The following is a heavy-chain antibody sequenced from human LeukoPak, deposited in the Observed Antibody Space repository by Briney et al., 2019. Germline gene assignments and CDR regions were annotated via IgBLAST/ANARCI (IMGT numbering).Heavy chain of an antibody. CDR2: VNPKTGNT. V-gene: IGHV1-8*03. J-gene: IGHJ4*02. D-gene: IGHD1-26*01. CDR3: ARDMDSGPDFFDY. CDR1: GYTFTNYD. Sequence: AASVRVSCKASGYTFTNYDINWVRQAPGQGLEWMGWVNPKTGNTGYKQKFQARVTITSDTSITTAYMELSSLTSDDTAVYYCARDMDSGPDFFDYWGLGTLVTVSS.